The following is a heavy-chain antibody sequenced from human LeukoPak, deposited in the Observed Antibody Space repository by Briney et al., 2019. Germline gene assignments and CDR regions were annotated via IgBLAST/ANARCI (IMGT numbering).Heavy chain of an antibody. J-gene: IGHJ4*02. V-gene: IGHV3-15*01. D-gene: IGHD3-22*01. CDR2: IKSKTDGGTT. Sequence: GGSLRPSWAASGFTFSNAWMSWGRQAPGKGLGWVGRIKSKTDGGTTDYAAPVKGRFTISRDDSKNTLYLQMNSLKTEDTAVYYCTTDLSPMIVVGYWGQGTLVTVSS. CDR3: TTDLSPMIVVGY. CDR1: GFTFSNAW.